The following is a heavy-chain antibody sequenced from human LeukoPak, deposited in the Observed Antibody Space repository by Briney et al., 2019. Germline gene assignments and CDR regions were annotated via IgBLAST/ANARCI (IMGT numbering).Heavy chain of an antibody. Sequence: ASVKVSCKASGYTSTGYYMHWVRQAPGQGLEWMGWINPNSGGTNYAQKFQGRVTMTRDTSISTAYMELSRLRSDDTAVYYCAREREVDGDPFDYWGQGTLVTVSS. CDR1: GYTSTGYY. J-gene: IGHJ4*02. CDR3: AREREVDGDPFDY. V-gene: IGHV1-2*02. D-gene: IGHD4-17*01. CDR2: INPNSGGT.